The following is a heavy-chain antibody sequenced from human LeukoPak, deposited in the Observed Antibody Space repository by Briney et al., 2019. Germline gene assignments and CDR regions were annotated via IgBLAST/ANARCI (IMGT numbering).Heavy chain of an antibody. D-gene: IGHD2-2*01. J-gene: IGHJ6*02. CDR3: ARDEGHRYCSSTSCYGPPTYGMDV. CDR1: GFTFATHA. CDR2: ISFDANDK. V-gene: IGHV3-30*03. Sequence: TGRSQRLSCAASGFTFATHAMHWVRQAPGKGLEWVAVISFDANDKYSSGSVKGRFTISRDNSKNTLYLQMNSLRAEDTAVYYCARDEGHRYCSSTSCYGPPTYGMDVWGQGTTVTVSS.